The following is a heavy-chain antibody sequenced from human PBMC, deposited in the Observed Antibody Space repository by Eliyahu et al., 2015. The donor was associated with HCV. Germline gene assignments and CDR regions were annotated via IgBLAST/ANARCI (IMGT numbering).Heavy chain of an antibody. V-gene: IGHV3-30*01. D-gene: IGHD5-12*01. CDR1: GXTFRCYA. CDR2: ITYDGXKK. Sequence: QVQVVESGGGVVQPGRSLRLXCXVXGXTFRCYAMHWVRXAXGKGXEWMAIITYDGXKKYYADSVKGRFTISRDNSINTLYLQMNSLRAEDTAVYYCARDLRQLVEFSGCNYWGQGTLVTVSS. J-gene: IGHJ4*02. CDR3: ARDLRQLVEFSGCNY.